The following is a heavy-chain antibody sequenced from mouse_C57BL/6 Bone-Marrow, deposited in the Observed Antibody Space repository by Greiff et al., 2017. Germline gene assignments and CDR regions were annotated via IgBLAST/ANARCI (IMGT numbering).Heavy chain of an antibody. Sequence: VQLQQSGAELARPGASVKLSCTASGYNFTSYGISWVKQRTGQGLEWIGEIYPRSGTTYYNEKFKGKATLTADKSSSTAYMELRSLTSEDSAVYFCARSYGYYGYWGQGTTLTVSS. CDR2: IYPRSGTT. CDR3: ARSYGYYGY. D-gene: IGHD2-3*01. V-gene: IGHV1-81*01. J-gene: IGHJ2*01. CDR1: GYNFTSYG.